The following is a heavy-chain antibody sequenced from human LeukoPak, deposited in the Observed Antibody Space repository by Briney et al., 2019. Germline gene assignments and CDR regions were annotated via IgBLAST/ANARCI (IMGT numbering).Heavy chain of an antibody. D-gene: IGHD5-18*01. CDR1: GYTFPSYA. CDR2: VNTKTGRL. V-gene: IGHV7-4-1*02. J-gene: IGHJ4*02. CDR3: ARDTAMINFDY. Sequence: GASVKVSDKASGYTFPSYAMKWVRQAPGHGQEWRGWVNTKTGRLTYAQGFTGRFDSSLATSVSTAYLQISSLKAEDTAVYYCARDTAMINFDYWGQGTLVTVSS.